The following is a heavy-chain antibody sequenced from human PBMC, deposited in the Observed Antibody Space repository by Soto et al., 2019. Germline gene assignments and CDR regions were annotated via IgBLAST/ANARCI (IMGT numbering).Heavy chain of an antibody. Sequence: SETLSLTCTVSGGSISSYYWSWIRQPPGKGLEWIGYIYYSGSTNYNPSLKSRVTISVDTSKNQFSLKLSFVTAADTAVYYCASMTTVVTPPAGAFDIWGQGTMVTVSS. CDR2: IYYSGST. CDR3: ASMTTVVTPPAGAFDI. J-gene: IGHJ3*02. V-gene: IGHV4-59*01. CDR1: GGSISSYY. D-gene: IGHD4-17*01.